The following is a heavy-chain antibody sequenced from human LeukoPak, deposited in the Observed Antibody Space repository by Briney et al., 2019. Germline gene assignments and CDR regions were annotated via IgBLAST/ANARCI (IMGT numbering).Heavy chain of an antibody. V-gene: IGHV4-59*01. D-gene: IGHD3-22*01. CDR2: IYYSGST. J-gene: IGHJ3*02. Sequence: SETLSLTCTVSGGSISSYYWSWIRQPPGKGLEWIGYIYYSGSTNYNPSLKSRVTISVDTSKNQFSLKLSSVTAADTAVYYCARDNYYDSSGYYARGSIDAFDIRGQGTMVTVSS. CDR3: ARDNYYDSSGYYARGSIDAFDI. CDR1: GGSISSYY.